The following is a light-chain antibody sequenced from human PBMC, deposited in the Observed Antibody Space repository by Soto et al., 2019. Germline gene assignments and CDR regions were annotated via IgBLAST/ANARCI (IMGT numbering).Light chain of an antibody. CDR2: EVS. Sequence: QSALTQPASVSGSPGQSITISCTGTSSDVGGYNYVSWYQQHPGKAPKLMIYEVSNRPPGVSNRFSGSKSGNTAPLTISGLQAEDEADYYCSSYTSSSTPYVFGTGTKVTVL. CDR1: SSDVGGYNY. J-gene: IGLJ1*01. CDR3: SSYTSSSTPYV. V-gene: IGLV2-14*01.